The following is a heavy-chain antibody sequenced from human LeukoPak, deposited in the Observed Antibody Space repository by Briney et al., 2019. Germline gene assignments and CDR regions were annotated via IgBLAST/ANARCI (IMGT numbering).Heavy chain of an antibody. Sequence: GGSLRLSCAACGFTVRSNYMNWVRQARGKGLEWMSDMYSGGSTIYGDSLKGRFTISRDNSMHTLYLQMNSLSVDDTAVYYCARQQVVVGRCYHGIDVWGQGTTVTVSS. CDR3: ARQQVVVGRCYHGIDV. D-gene: IGHD2-2*01. J-gene: IGHJ6*02. V-gene: IGHV3-66*04. CDR2: MYSGGST. CDR1: GFTVRSNY.